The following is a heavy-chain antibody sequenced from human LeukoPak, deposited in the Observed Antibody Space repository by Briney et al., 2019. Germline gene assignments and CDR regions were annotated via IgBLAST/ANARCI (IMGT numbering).Heavy chain of an antibody. CDR2: ISTSGGST. D-gene: IGHD4-23*01. CDR1: GFTFTNYA. CDR3: AKDYGGNAGYFDY. J-gene: IGHJ4*02. Sequence: GGSLRLSCAASGFTFTNYAMSWVRQAPGKGLEWVSSISTSGGSTYYADSVKGRFAISRDNSKNTLYLQMNSLRAEDTAIYYCAKDYGGNAGYFDYWGQGTLVTVSS. V-gene: IGHV3-23*01.